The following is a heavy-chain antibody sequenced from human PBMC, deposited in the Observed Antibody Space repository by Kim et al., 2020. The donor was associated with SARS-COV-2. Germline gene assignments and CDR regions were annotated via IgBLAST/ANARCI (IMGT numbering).Heavy chain of an antibody. V-gene: IGHV1-46*01. D-gene: IGHD3-22*01. CDR1: GYTFTSYY. CDR3: ARPGYDSSGYYFYYYGMDV. J-gene: IGHJ6*02. Sequence: ASVKVSCKASGYTFTSYYMHWVRQAPGQGLEWMGIINPSGGSTSYAQKFQGRVTMTRDTSTSTVYMELSSLRSEDTAVYYCARPGYDSSGYYFYYYGMDVWGQGTTVTVSS. CDR2: INPSGGST.